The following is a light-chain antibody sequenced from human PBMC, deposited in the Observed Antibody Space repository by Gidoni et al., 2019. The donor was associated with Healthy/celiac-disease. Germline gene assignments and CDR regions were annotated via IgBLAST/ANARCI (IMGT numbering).Light chain of an antibody. J-gene: IGLJ2*01. V-gene: IGLV2-14*01. CDR1: SSDVGGYNY. CDR2: SVS. Sequence: QSALTQPASVSGSPGQSITISCTGTSSDVGGYNYVSWYQQHPGKAPKLMIYSVSNRPSGVSNRFSGSKSGNTASLTISGLQAEDEADYYCSSYTSSSTLFFGGGTKLTVL. CDR3: SSYTSSSTLF.